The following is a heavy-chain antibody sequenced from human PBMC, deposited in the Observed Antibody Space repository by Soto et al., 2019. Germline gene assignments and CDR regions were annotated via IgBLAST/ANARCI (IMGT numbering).Heavy chain of an antibody. Sequence: QLQLQESGPGLVKPSESLSLTFTGSGGSISSSSYYWGCIRQPPGKGLEWIGSIYYSGSTYYNPSLKSRVTISVDTSKNQFSLKLSSVTAADTAVYYCARLMDIVATIRYNWFDPWGQGTLVTVSS. CDR1: GGSISSSSYY. D-gene: IGHD5-12*01. CDR3: ARLMDIVATIRYNWFDP. V-gene: IGHV4-39*01. CDR2: IYYSGST. J-gene: IGHJ5*02.